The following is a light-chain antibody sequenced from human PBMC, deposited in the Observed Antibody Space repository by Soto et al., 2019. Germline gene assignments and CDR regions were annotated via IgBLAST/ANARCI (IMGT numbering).Light chain of an antibody. CDR1: SSDVGDYTY. CDR3: CSYAGSYTWV. V-gene: IGLV2-11*01. J-gene: IGLJ3*02. Sequence: QSALTQPRSVSGSPGQSVTISCTGTSSDVGDYTYVSWNQHHPGKAPKLIIYDVDKRPSGVPDRFSGSKSGNTASLTISGFRAEDEADYYCCSYAGSYTWVFGGGTKLTVL. CDR2: DVD.